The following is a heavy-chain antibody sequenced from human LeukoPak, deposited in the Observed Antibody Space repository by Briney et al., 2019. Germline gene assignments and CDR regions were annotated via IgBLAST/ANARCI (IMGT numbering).Heavy chain of an antibody. CDR2: MNPNSGNT. D-gene: IGHD1-14*01. V-gene: IGHV1-8*03. CDR3: ARDLRSGLSELDY. J-gene: IGHJ4*02. Sequence: ASVKVSCKASGYTFTSYDINWVRQATGQGLEWMGWMNPNSGNTGYAQKFQGRVTVTRNTSISTAYMELSSLRSDDTAVYYCARDLRSGLSELDYWGQGTLVTVSS. CDR1: GYTFTSYD.